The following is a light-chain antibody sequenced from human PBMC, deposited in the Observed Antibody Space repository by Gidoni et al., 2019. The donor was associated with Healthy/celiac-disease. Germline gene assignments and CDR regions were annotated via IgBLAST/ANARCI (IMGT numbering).Light chain of an antibody. CDR3: QVWYSSSDHHVV. CDR2: DDS. Sequence: SYVLTQPPSVSVAPGQTASITCGGNNIGSESVHWYQQKPGQAPVLVVFDDSDRPSGIPERFSGSNSGNTATLTISRVEAGDEADYYCQVWYSSSDHHVVFGGGTKLTVL. CDR1: NIGSES. J-gene: IGLJ2*01. V-gene: IGLV3-21*02.